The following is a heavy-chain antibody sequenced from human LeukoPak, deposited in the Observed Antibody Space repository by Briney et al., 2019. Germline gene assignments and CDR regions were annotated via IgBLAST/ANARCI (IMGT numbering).Heavy chain of an antibody. Sequence: ASVKVSCKASRYTFTDYYMHWVRQAPGQGLEWIGWISPNSGDTNYAQKFQGRVTMTRDTSIGTTYMELRSLRSDDTAVYYCARDFLRGLVYGMDGWGQGTTVIVSS. D-gene: IGHD2/OR15-2a*01. V-gene: IGHV1-2*02. CDR3: ARDFLRGLVYGMDG. J-gene: IGHJ6*01. CDR2: ISPNSGDT. CDR1: RYTFTDYY.